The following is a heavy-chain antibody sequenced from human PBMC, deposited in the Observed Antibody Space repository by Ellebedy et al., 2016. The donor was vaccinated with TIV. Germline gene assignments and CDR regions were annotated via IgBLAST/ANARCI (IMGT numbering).Heavy chain of an antibody. D-gene: IGHD6-19*01. CDR2: VYWAGSK. CDR3: AHTSGWTIDY. CDR1: GFSLSSNAVG. J-gene: IGHJ4*02. Sequence: SGPTLVXPTQTLTLTCSFSGFSLSSNAVGVSWIRQTPGKALEWLTLVYWAGSKVYSPSLESRLTITEDTSKNQVVLTMTNMDPVDTATYYCAHTSGWTIDYWGQGTLVTVSS. V-gene: IGHV2-5*02.